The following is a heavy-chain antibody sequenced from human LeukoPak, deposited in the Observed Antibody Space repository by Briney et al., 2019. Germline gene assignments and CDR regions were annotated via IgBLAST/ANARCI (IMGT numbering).Heavy chain of an antibody. CDR3: AREVPDYVWGSYRYFYYFDY. CDR1: GFTFTSYSM. J-gene: IGHJ4*02. CDR2: IYHSGST. Sequence: GSLRLSCAASGFTFTSYSMNWVRQPPGKGLEWIGEIYHSGSTNYNPSLKSRVTISVDKSKNQFSLKLSSVTAADTAVYYCAREVPDYVWGSYRYFYYFDYWGQGTLVTVSS. V-gene: IGHV4-4*02. D-gene: IGHD3-16*02.